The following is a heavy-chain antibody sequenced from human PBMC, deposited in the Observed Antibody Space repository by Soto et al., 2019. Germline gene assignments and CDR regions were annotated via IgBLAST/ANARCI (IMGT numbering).Heavy chain of an antibody. J-gene: IGHJ4*02. CDR1: GGSFSGYC. Sequence: QVQLQQWGAGLLKPSETLSLTCAVYGGSFSGYCWTWIRQPPGTGLEWIGEINHSGSTNYNPSLKSRGTISVDTSKNQFSLKLTSVTAADTAVYYCARDKITGLFDYWGQGTLVTVSS. D-gene: IGHD2-8*02. V-gene: IGHV4-34*01. CDR3: ARDKITGLFDY. CDR2: INHSGST.